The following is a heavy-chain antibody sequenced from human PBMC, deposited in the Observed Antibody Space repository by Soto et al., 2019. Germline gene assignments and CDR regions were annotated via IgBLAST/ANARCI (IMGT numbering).Heavy chain of an antibody. CDR3: TRSAYMDV. CDR1: GVTFSIYS. V-gene: IGHV3-48*01. Sequence: GGPLRLSCAASGVTFSIYSMTWVRQAPGKGLEWVSYISSGSSTIYYADSVKGRFTISRDNAKNSLYLQMDSLRAEYTAVYYATRSAYMDVWGTGTTVTVSS. D-gene: IGHD2-2*01. CDR2: ISSGSSTI. J-gene: IGHJ6*03.